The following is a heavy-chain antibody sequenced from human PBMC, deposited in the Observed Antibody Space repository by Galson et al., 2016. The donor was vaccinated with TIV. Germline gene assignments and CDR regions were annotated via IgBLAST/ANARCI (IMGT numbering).Heavy chain of an antibody. J-gene: IGHJ6*03. CDR1: TFNVSSNY. CDR3: ARLNGDTYYYFYIDV. Sequence: SLRLSCAASTFNVSSNYMSWVRQAPGKGLEWVSGISWNGGSTHYADSVKGRFTVSRDNAKNSVYLQMNSLRAEDTALYYCARLNGDTYYYFYIDVWGKGTTVTVSS. D-gene: IGHD3-10*01. CDR2: ISWNGGST. V-gene: IGHV3-20*04.